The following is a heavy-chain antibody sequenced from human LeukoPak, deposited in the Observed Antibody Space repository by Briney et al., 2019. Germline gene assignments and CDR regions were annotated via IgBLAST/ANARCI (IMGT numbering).Heavy chain of an antibody. Sequence: RSETLSLTCNVSGGSISSYYWSWIRQPAGKGLGWIGRIYTSGSTNYNPSLKSRVTISVDTSKNQFSLKLSSVTAADTAVYYCARGPAWGIAVAGTFDYWGQGTLVTVSS. D-gene: IGHD6-19*01. CDR3: ARGPAWGIAVAGTFDY. CDR1: GGSISSYY. J-gene: IGHJ4*02. CDR2: IYTSGST. V-gene: IGHV4-4*07.